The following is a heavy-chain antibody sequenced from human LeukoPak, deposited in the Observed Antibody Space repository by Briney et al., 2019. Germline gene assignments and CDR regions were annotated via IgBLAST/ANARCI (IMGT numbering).Heavy chain of an antibody. D-gene: IGHD2-8*01. CDR3: AKDSEFEGLIPEYFDY. J-gene: IGHJ4*02. Sequence: GGSLRLSCAASGFTFSSYGMSWVRQAPGKGLEWVSAISGSGGSTYYADSVKGRFTISRDNSKNTLYLQMNSLRAEDTAVYYCAKDSEFEGLIPEYFDYWGQGTLVTVSS. V-gene: IGHV3-23*01. CDR2: ISGSGGST. CDR1: GFTFSSYG.